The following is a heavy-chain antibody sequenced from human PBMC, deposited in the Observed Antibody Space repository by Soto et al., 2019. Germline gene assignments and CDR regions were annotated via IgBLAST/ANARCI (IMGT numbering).Heavy chain of an antibody. V-gene: IGHV4-59*01. Sequence: QVQLQESGPGLVKPSETLSLTCTVSGGSISSYYWSWIRQPPGKGLEWIGYIYYSGSTNYNPSLKSRVTRSVDTSKNQFSLKLSSVTAAATAVYYCAGRASRYSYASSGYFDYWGQGTLVTVSS. D-gene: IGHD3-22*01. J-gene: IGHJ4*02. CDR2: IYYSGST. CDR3: AGRASRYSYASSGYFDY. CDR1: GGSISSYY.